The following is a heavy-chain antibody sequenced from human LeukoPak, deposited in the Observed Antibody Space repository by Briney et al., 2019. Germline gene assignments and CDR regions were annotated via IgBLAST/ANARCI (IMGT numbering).Heavy chain of an antibody. V-gene: IGHV1-46*01. D-gene: IGHD4-17*01. CDR3: ARALTVTTSGRVGGFDY. CDR1: GYTFTSYY. Sequence: GASVKVSCKASGYTFTSYYMHWVRQAPGQGLEWMGIINPSGGSTSYAQKFQSRVTMTRDASTSTVYMELSSLRSEDTAVYYCARALTVTTSGRVGGFDYWGQGTLVTVSS. CDR2: INPSGGST. J-gene: IGHJ4*02.